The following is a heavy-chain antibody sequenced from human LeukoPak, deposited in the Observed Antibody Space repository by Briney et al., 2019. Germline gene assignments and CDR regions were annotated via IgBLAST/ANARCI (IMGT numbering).Heavy chain of an antibody. Sequence: TSETLSLTCTVSGGSISSYYWSWIRQPAGKGLEWIGRIYTSGSTNYNPSLKSRVTMSVDTSKNQFSLRLRSVTAADTAVYYCAREGKPEYSSSSYAFDIWGQGTMVTVSS. V-gene: IGHV4-4*07. J-gene: IGHJ3*02. CDR2: IYTSGST. D-gene: IGHD6-6*01. CDR1: GGSISSYY. CDR3: AREGKPEYSSSSYAFDI.